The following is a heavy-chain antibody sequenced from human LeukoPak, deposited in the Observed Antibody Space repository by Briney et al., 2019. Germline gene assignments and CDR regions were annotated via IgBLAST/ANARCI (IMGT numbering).Heavy chain of an antibody. Sequence: GASVKVSCKASGYTFTGYYMHWVRQAPGQGLEWMGWINPNSGGTNYAQKFQGRVTMTRDMSSSTVYMELSSLRSEDTAVYYCARVRLGRRDDAFDIWGQGTMVTVSS. CDR1: GYTFTGYY. J-gene: IGHJ3*02. V-gene: IGHV1-2*02. D-gene: IGHD6-6*01. CDR3: ARVRLGRRDDAFDI. CDR2: INPNSGGT.